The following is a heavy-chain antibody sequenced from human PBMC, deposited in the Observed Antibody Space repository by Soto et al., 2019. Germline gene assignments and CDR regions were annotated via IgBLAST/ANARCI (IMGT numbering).Heavy chain of an antibody. CDR1: GYTFTIYG. CDR3: ARNRYSSGGASKTYGMDV. V-gene: IGHV1-18*01. Sequence: GASVKVSCKASGYTFTIYGISWVRQAPGQGLEWMGWISAYNGNTNYAQKLQGRVTMTTDTSKSTAYMELRSLRSDDTAVYYSARNRYSSGGASKTYGMDVWGQGTTVTVSS. D-gene: IGHD6-19*01. CDR2: ISAYNGNT. J-gene: IGHJ6*02.